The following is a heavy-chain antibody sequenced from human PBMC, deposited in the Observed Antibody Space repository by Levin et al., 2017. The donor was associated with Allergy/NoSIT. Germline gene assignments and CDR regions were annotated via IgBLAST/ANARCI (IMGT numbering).Heavy chain of an antibody. D-gene: IGHD2/OR15-2a*01. CDR2: ISSGSTTI. V-gene: IGHV3-48*02. Sequence: GESLKISCAASGFAFSTYTMNWVRQAPGKGLEWISKISSGSTTIDYSYSFSFRFTTSRDNARDSLYLQMNSLRDEDTSVYFCARMKRNILHAFDIWGQGTMVTVSS. CDR3: ARMKRNILHAFDI. CDR1: GFAFSTYT. J-gene: IGHJ3*02.